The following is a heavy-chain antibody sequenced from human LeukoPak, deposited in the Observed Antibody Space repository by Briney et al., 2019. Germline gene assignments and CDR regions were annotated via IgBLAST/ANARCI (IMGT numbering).Heavy chain of an antibody. D-gene: IGHD5-18*01. J-gene: IGHJ6*03. Sequence: KSSETLSLTCAVYGGSFSGYYWSWIRQPPGKGLEWIGEINHSGSTNYNPSLKSRVTISVNTSKNQFSLKLSSVTAADTAVYYCARAHGYSYGYSLSYYYYYMDVWGKGTTVTVSS. CDR2: INHSGST. V-gene: IGHV4-34*01. CDR1: GGSFSGYY. CDR3: ARAHGYSYGYSLSYYYYYMDV.